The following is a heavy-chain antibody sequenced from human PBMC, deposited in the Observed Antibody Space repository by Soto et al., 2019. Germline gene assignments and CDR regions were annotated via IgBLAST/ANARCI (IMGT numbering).Heavy chain of an antibody. V-gene: IGHV4-39*01. D-gene: IGHD3-3*01. Sequence: QLQLQESGPGLVKPSETLSLTCTVSGGSISSSSYYWGWIRQPPGKGLEWIGSIYYSGSTYYNPSLKSRVTISVDTSKNQFSLKLSSVTAADTAVYYCARQSITIFGVVIIRQYYFDYWGQGTLVTVSS. J-gene: IGHJ4*02. CDR3: ARQSITIFGVVIIRQYYFDY. CDR2: IYYSGST. CDR1: GGSISSSSYY.